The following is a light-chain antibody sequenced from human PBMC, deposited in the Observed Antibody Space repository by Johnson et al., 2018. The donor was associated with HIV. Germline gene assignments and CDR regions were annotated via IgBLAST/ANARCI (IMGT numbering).Light chain of an antibody. J-gene: IGLJ1*01. CDR2: DNN. V-gene: IGLV1-51*01. CDR3: GTWDSSLSDYV. Sequence: QSVLTQPPSVSAAPGQKVTISCSGSSSNIGNNYVSWYQQLTGTAPKLLIYDNNKRPSGIPDRFSGSKSGKSATLGITGLQTGDEADYYCGTWDSSLSDYVFGTGTKVTVL. CDR1: SSNIGNNY.